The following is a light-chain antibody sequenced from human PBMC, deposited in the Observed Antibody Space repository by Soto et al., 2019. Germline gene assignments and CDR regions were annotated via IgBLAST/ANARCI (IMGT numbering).Light chain of an antibody. CDR2: AAS. V-gene: IGKV1-8*01. CDR1: QGTSSY. J-gene: IGKJ2*01. CDR3: QQYYSYPRYT. Sequence: AIRMTQSPSSLSASTGDRVTITCRASQGTSSYLAWYQQKPGKAPKLLIYAASTLQSGVPSRFSGSGSGTDFTLTISCLQSEDFATYYCQQYYSYPRYTFGQGTKLEIK.